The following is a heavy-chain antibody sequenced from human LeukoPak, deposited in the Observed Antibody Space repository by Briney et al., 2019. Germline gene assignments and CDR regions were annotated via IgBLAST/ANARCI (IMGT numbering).Heavy chain of an antibody. D-gene: IGHD1-26*01. CDR3: ARGRWESDY. V-gene: IGHV3-48*04. J-gene: IGHJ4*02. CDR2: ISSSGSTI. Sequence: GGSLRLSCAASGFTLSSYAMSWVRQGPGKGLEWVSYISSSGSTIYYADSVKGRFTISRDNAKNSLYLQMNSLRAEDTAVYYCARGRWESDYWGQGTLVTVSS. CDR1: GFTLSSYA.